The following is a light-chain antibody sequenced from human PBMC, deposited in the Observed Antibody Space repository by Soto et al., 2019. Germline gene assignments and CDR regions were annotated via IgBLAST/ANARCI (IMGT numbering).Light chain of an antibody. Sequence: QSVLTQPPSVSGAPGQRVTISCTGSSSNIGARYDVHWYQQLPGSAPKLLIYGNNNRPSGVPDRFSGSKSGTSASLAITGLQVEDEADYYCGSWDSSLSAYVFGTGTKLTVL. J-gene: IGLJ1*01. V-gene: IGLV1-40*01. CDR1: SSNIGARYD. CDR2: GNN. CDR3: GSWDSSLSAYV.